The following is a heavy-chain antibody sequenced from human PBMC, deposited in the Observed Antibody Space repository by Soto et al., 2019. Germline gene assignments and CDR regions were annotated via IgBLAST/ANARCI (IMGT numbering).Heavy chain of an antibody. V-gene: IGHV3-23*01. CDR3: AKWDTHGIIPPNVGGNYYYYDMDV. CDR2: ITGSGGGT. D-gene: IGHD5-18*01. CDR1: GLVFANYG. J-gene: IGHJ6*02. Sequence: GWGLRLTGPAAGLVFANYGMSWVRQAPGRGLEWVSAITGSGGGTYYADSVKGRVTVSRDNSKNTLYLQMHSLRVEDTAIFFCAKWDTHGIIPPNVGGNYYYYDMDVWGQGTTVTVSS.